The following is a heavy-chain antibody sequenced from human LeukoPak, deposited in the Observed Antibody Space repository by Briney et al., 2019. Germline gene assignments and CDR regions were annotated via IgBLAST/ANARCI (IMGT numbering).Heavy chain of an antibody. V-gene: IGHV3-21*01. CDR1: GFTFSSYS. J-gene: IGHJ4*02. CDR2: ISSSSSYI. Sequence: GGSLRLSCAASGFTFSSYSMNWVRQAPGKGLEWVSSISSSSSYIYYADSVKGRFTISRDNAKNSLYLQMNSLRAEDTAVYYCARDPRRDIAAAEGYWGQGTPVTVSS. CDR3: ARDPRRDIAAAEGY. D-gene: IGHD6-13*01.